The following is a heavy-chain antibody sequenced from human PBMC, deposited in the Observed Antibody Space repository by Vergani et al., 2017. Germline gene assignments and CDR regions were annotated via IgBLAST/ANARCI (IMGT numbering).Heavy chain of an antibody. J-gene: IGHJ6*02. CDR1: GGSFNTYH. CDR3: ARVMYRDEASTGYRLEGMDI. CDR2: IYSTGST. Sequence: QVQLEESGPGLVKPSETLSLTCTVSGGSFNTYHWSWIRQSPGKRLEWIGYIYSTGSTNYNPSLNSRVTMSVDTSTNQFSLKLRSVTAADTAVYFCARVMYRDEASTGYRLEGMDIWGQGTTVTISS. V-gene: IGHV4-59*13. D-gene: IGHD3-9*01.